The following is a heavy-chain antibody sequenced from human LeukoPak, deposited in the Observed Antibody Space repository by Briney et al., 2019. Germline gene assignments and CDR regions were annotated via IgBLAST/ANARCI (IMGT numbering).Heavy chain of an antibody. Sequence: SETLSLTCAVYGGSFSGYYWSWIRQPPGKGLEWIGEINHSGSTNYNPSLKSRVTISVDTSKNQFSLELSSVTAADTAVYYCARGSTAAAEYYFDYWGQGTLVTVSS. CDR2: INHSGST. CDR3: ARGSTAAAEYYFDY. D-gene: IGHD6-13*01. V-gene: IGHV4-34*01. CDR1: GGSFSGYY. J-gene: IGHJ4*02.